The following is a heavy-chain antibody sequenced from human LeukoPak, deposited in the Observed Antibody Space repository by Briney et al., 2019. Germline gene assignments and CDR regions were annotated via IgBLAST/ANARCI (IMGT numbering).Heavy chain of an antibody. CDR3: ARVGRGGVVSAATEYFDY. V-gene: IGHV4-59*07. CDR1: GGSISRYY. CDR2: IYYSGST. J-gene: IGHJ4*02. Sequence: SDTLSLTCTLSGGSISRYYWSWLRHPPGKGLEGIGYIYYSGSTNYNPSLKSRVTISVDTSKNQFSLKLSSVTAADTAVYYCARVGRGGVVSAATEYFDYWGQGTLVTVSS. D-gene: IGHD2-2*01.